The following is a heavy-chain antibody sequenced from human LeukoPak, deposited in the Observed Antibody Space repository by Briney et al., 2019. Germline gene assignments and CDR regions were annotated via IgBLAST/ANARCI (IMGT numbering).Heavy chain of an antibody. CDR1: GFTFSSYW. CDR3: ARGTIAAAGYYYFDY. CDR2: IKQDGSEK. Sequence: GGSLRLSCAASGFTFSSYWMSWVRQAPAKGLEWVANIKQDGSEKYYVDSVKDRFTISRDNAKNSLYLQMNSLRAEDTAVYYCARGTIAAAGYYYFDYWGQGTQVTVSS. V-gene: IGHV3-7*04. J-gene: IGHJ4*02. D-gene: IGHD6-13*01.